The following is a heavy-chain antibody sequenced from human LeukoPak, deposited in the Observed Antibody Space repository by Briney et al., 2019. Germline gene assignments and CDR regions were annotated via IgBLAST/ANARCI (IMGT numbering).Heavy chain of an antibody. CDR3: ARDRTSPSYDFWSGYSFADAFDI. J-gene: IGHJ3*02. V-gene: IGHV3-7*01. CDR1: GFTFSSYW. Sequence: GGSLRLSCAASGFTFSSYWMSWVPQAPGKGLEWVANIKQDGSEKYYVDSVKGRFTISRDNAKNSLYLQMNSLRAEDTAVYYCARDRTSPSYDFWSGYSFADAFDIWGQGTMVTVSS. CDR2: IKQDGSEK. D-gene: IGHD3-3*01.